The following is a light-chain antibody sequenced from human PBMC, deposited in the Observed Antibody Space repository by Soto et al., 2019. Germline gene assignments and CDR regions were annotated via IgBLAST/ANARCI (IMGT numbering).Light chain of an antibody. CDR2: GAS. V-gene: IGKV3D-15*01. J-gene: IGKJ5*01. CDR3: QQYTNWPPIT. CDR1: QTVSSN. Sequence: EIVMTQSPATLSLSPGERATLSCRASQTVSSNFLAWYQEKPGQGPRLLIYGASTRATGIPDRFSGSGSGTDFTLTISSLQSEDFAVYYCQQYTNWPPITFGQGTRLEIK.